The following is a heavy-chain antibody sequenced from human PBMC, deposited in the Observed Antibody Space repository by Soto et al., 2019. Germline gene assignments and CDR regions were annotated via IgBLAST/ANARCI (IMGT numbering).Heavy chain of an antibody. D-gene: IGHD5-18*01. V-gene: IGHV3-30*18. CDR1: EFTLSRYG. Sequence: GVPLRRSCAASEFTLSRYGMHWVRQAQGKGLEWVAPISYDGSNKYYADSVKGRFTISRDNSKNKLYLQMNSLRAEDTAVYYCAKRGYGRYNWFDPWGQGTLVTVSS. CDR2: ISYDGSNK. J-gene: IGHJ5*02. CDR3: AKRGYGRYNWFDP.